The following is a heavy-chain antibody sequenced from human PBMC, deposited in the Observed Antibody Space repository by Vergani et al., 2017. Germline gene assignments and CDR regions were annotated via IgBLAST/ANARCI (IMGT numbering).Heavy chain of an antibody. CDR2: ISSSSNYI. CDR1: GFTFSSYS. V-gene: IGHV3-21*01. Sequence: DVQLVESGGDLVQPGGSLRLSCAASGFTFSSYSMNWVRQAPGKGLEWVSSISSSSNYIYYADSVKGRFTISRDNAKNSLYLQMNSLRAEDTAVYYCARTYLGYQLLPYYWGQGTLVTVSS. J-gene: IGHJ4*02. D-gene: IGHD2-2*01. CDR3: ARTYLGYQLLPYY.